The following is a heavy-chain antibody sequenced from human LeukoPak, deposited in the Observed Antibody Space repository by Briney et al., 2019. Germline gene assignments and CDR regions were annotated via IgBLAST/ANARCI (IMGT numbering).Heavy chain of an antibody. CDR1: GFTFSSCG. J-gene: IGHJ4*02. D-gene: IGHD3-22*01. CDR2: IQYDGSNK. Sequence: GGSLRLSCAESGFTFSSCGMHWVRQAPGKGLEWVAFIQYDGSNKYYADSVKGRFTISRDNSKNTLYLQMNSLRAEDTAVYYCAKVSKGDYYDSSGYYSFDYWGQGTPVTVSS. V-gene: IGHV3-30*02. CDR3: AKVSKGDYYDSSGYYSFDY.